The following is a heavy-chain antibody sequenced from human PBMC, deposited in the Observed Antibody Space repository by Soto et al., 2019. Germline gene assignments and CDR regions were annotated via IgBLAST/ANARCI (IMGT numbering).Heavy chain of an antibody. CDR2: IYYSGST. Sequence: SSETLSLTCTVSGGSISSGDYYWSWIRQPPGKGLEWIGYIYYSGSTYYNPSLKSRVTISVDTSKNQFSLKLSSVTAADTAVYYCARIINIVVVPAARGWFDPWGQGTLVTVSS. CDR3: ARIINIVVVPAARGWFDP. CDR1: GGSISSGDYY. D-gene: IGHD2-2*01. V-gene: IGHV4-30-4*01. J-gene: IGHJ5*02.